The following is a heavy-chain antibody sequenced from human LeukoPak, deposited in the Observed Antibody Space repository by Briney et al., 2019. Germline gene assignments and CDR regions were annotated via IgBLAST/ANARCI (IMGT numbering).Heavy chain of an antibody. Sequence: PRASVKVSCKASGYTFTGYYMHWVRQAPGQGLEWMGWINPDSGGTNYAQKFQGRVTMTRDTSITTAYMELSRLTSDDTAVYYCASGYSDYADYYNYYMDVWGKGTTVTVSS. CDR1: GYTFTGYY. CDR2: INPDSGGT. D-gene: IGHD4-11*01. CDR3: ASGYSDYADYYNYYMDV. V-gene: IGHV1-2*02. J-gene: IGHJ6*03.